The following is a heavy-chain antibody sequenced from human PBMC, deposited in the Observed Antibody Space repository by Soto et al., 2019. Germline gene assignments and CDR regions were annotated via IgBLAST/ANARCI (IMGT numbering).Heavy chain of an antibody. D-gene: IGHD1-7*01. Sequence: SHTLLRTCAISGDSVSSNSAAWNWIRQSPSRGLEWLGRTYYRSKWYNDYAVSVKSRITINPDTSKNQFSLQLNSVTPEDTAVYYCARVEDAGTSHGMDVWGQRTTVTVSS. J-gene: IGHJ6*02. CDR2: TYYRSKWYN. CDR1: GDSVSSNSAA. V-gene: IGHV6-1*01. CDR3: ARVEDAGTSHGMDV.